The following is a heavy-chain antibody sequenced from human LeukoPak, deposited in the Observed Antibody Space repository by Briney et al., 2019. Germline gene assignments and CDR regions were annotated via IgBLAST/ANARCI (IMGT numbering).Heavy chain of an antibody. V-gene: IGHV3-9*01. Sequence: PGGSLRLSCAASGFTFDDYAMHWVRQAPGKGLEGVSGLSWNSGDIGYADYVKGRFTISRDNAKNSLYLQMNSLRTEDTALYYCVQDSGANYDSTGFLPHFDYWGQGTLVTVSS. CDR3: VQDSGANYDSTGFLPHFDY. D-gene: IGHD3-22*01. CDR1: GFTFDDYA. J-gene: IGHJ4*02. CDR2: LSWNSGDI.